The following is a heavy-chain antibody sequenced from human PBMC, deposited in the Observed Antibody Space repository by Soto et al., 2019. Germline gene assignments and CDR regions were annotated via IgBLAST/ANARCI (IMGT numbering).Heavy chain of an antibody. V-gene: IGHV2-26*01. CDR1: GFSLSNARMG. D-gene: IGHD3-22*01. J-gene: IGHJ4*02. CDR3: ARIRFSSGIHRECYFDY. Sequence: SGPTLVNPTETLTLTCTVSGFSLSNARMGVSWIRQPPGKALEWLAHIFSNDEKSYSTSLKSRLTISKDTSKSQVVLTMTNMDPVDTATYYCARIRFSSGIHRECYFDYWGQGTLVTVSS. CDR2: IFSNDEK.